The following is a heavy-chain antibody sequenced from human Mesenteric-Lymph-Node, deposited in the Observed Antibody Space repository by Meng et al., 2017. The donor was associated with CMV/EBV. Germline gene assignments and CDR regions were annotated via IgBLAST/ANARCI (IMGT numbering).Heavy chain of an antibody. CDR2: IYSSGST. J-gene: IGHJ6*02. CDR1: GFTVSSKY. Sequence: GESLKISCAASGFTVSSKYMSWVRQAPGKGLEWVSLIYSSGSTYYADSVKGRFTISRDNSKNTLSLQMNSLRAEDTAVYYCARDYYFGIDVWGQGTTVTVSS. V-gene: IGHV3-66*02. CDR3: ARDYYFGIDV.